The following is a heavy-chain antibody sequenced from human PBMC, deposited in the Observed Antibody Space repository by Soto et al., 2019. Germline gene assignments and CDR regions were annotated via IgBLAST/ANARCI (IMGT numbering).Heavy chain of an antibody. Sequence: QVQLQESGPGLVKPSETLSLTCTVSGGSISSYYWSWIRQPPGKGLEWIGYIYYSGSTNYNPSLKSRVTISVDTSKNQFSLKLSSVTAADTAVYYCARGGHITMVRGVIRNWFDPWGQGTLVTVSS. CDR1: GGSISSYY. CDR3: ARGGHITMVRGVIRNWFDP. J-gene: IGHJ5*02. V-gene: IGHV4-59*01. D-gene: IGHD3-10*01. CDR2: IYYSGST.